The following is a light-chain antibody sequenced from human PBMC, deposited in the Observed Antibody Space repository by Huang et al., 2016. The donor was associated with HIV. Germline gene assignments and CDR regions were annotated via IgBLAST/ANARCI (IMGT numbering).Light chain of an antibody. CDR3: QQYNTYPMYT. CDR1: QSISTW. V-gene: IGKV1-5*03. Sequence: DIQMTQSHSTLSASVGDRVTIDCRASQSISTWLAWYQQKPGKAPNLLIYKASTLESGVPSRFSGSVSETEFTLTIRDVQPCDSATYYCQQYNTYPMYTFGQGTKLEIK. CDR2: KAS. J-gene: IGKJ2*01.